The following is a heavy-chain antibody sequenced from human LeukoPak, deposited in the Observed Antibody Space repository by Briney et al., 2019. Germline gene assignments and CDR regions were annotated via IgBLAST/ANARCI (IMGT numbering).Heavy chain of an antibody. CDR3: ARDRSVSDILTGYYTY. Sequence: ASVKVSCKASGYTFTSYGISWVRQAPGQGLEWMGWISAYNGNTNYAQKLQGRVTMTTDTSTSTAYMELRSLRSDDTAVYYCARDRSVSDILTGYYTYWGQGTLVTVSS. CDR1: GYTFTSYG. D-gene: IGHD3-9*01. CDR2: ISAYNGNT. V-gene: IGHV1-18*01. J-gene: IGHJ4*02.